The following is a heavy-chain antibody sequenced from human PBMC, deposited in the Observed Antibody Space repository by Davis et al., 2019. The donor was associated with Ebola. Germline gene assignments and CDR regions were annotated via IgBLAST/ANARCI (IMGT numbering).Heavy chain of an antibody. J-gene: IGHJ4*02. CDR3: ATTQWLREFDN. CDR2: IYDQST. Sequence: GGSLRLSCTASGFTVSSNHMSWVRQAPGKGLEWVSVIYDQSTAYADAVRGRFIISRDKSNNTLYLDMNSLRVDDTAVYYCATTQWLREFDNWGQGTLVTVSS. V-gene: IGHV3-53*05. CDR1: GFTVSSNH. D-gene: IGHD6-19*01.